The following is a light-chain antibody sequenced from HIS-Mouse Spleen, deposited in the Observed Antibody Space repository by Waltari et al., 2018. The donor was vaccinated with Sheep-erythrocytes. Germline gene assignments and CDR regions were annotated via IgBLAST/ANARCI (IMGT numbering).Light chain of an antibody. J-gene: IGLJ2*01. Sequence: SYELTQPPSVSVSPGQTARITCSVDALPKKYAYWYQQKSGQAPVLVIYEDIKRPSGIPERFSGSSSGTMATLTISGAQVEDEADYYCYSTDSSGNGVFGGGTKLTVL. CDR3: YSTDSSGNGV. CDR1: ALPKKY. V-gene: IGLV3-10*01. CDR2: EDI.